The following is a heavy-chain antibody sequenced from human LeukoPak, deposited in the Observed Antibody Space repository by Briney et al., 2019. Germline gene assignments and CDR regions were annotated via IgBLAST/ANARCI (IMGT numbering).Heavy chain of an antibody. CDR2: INPSGGST. J-gene: IGHJ3*02. CDR1: GYTFTRYY. Sequence: ASVKVSCKASGYTFTRYYMHWVRQAPGQGPEWMGIINPSGGSTSYGQKFQGRVTMTTDTSTSTAYMELRSLRSDDTAVYYCARGGAPGYGSSWYPNDAFDIWGQGTMVTVSS. CDR3: ARGGAPGYGSSWYPNDAFDI. D-gene: IGHD6-13*01. V-gene: IGHV1-46*01.